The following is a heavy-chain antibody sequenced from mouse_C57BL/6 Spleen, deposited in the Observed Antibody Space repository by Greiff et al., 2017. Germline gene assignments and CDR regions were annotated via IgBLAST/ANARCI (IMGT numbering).Heavy chain of an antibody. CDR3: ARKDYGSSYGFDY. D-gene: IGHD1-1*01. V-gene: IGHV1-82*01. CDR1: GYAFSSSW. Sequence: VQLQQSGPELVKPGASVKISCKASGYAFSSSWMNWVKQRPGKGLEWIGRIYPGDGDTNYNGKFKGKATLTADKSSSTAYMQLSSLTSEDSAVYVCARKDYGSSYGFDYWGQGTTLTVSS. CDR2: IYPGDGDT. J-gene: IGHJ2*01.